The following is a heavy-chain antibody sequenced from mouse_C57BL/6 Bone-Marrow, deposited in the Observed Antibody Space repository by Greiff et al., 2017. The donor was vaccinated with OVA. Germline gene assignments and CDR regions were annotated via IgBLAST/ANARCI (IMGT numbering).Heavy chain of an antibody. CDR1: GFTFSSYT. J-gene: IGHJ1*03. Sequence: DVKLVESGGGLVKPGGSLKLSCAASGFTFSSYTMSWVRQTPEKRLEWVATISGGGGNTYYPDSVKGRFTISRDNAKNTLYLQMSSLRSEDTALYYCARRGYSNWYFDVWGTGTTVTVSS. V-gene: IGHV5-9*01. D-gene: IGHD2-5*01. CDR3: ARRGYSNWYFDV. CDR2: ISGGGGNT.